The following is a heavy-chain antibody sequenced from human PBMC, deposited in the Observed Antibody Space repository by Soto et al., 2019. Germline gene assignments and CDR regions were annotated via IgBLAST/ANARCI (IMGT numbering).Heavy chain of an antibody. Sequence: QVQLVQSGAEVKKPGSSVKVSCKASGGTFSSYAISWVRQAPGQGLEWMGGIIPIFGTANYAQKFQGRVTITADESTGTAYLELGSLRSEDTAVYYWAGGQRFLEWLYPLDYWGQGTLVTVSS. CDR3: AGGQRFLEWLYPLDY. J-gene: IGHJ4*02. CDR1: GGTFSSYA. CDR2: IIPIFGTA. V-gene: IGHV1-69*01. D-gene: IGHD3-3*01.